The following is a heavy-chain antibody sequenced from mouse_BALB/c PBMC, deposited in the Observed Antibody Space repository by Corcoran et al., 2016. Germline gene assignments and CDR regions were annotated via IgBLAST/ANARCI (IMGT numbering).Heavy chain of an antibody. CDR2: SNPYNDGT. CDR1: GYTFTRYV. Sequence: EVQLQQSGPELVKPGASVKMSCKASGYTFTRYVMHWVKQKPGQGLEWIGYSNPYNDGTKYNEKFKGKATLTSDKSSSTAYMERSSLTSEDSAVYYCGYYARDYCGQGTSVTVSS. J-gene: IGHJ4*01. V-gene: IGHV1S136*01. CDR3: GYYARDY.